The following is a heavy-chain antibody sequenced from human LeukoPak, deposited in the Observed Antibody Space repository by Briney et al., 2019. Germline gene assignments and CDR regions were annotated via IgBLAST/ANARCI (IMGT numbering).Heavy chain of an antibody. Sequence: ASVKVSCKVSGYTLTELSMHWVRQAPGKGLEWMGGFDPEDGETIYAQKFQGRVTMTEDTSTDTAYMELSSLRSEDTAVYYCATAGKGWIGLYYFDYWGQGTLVTVSS. CDR1: GYTLTELS. CDR2: FDPEDGET. D-gene: IGHD3-3*01. CDR3: ATAGKGWIGLYYFDY. J-gene: IGHJ4*02. V-gene: IGHV1-24*01.